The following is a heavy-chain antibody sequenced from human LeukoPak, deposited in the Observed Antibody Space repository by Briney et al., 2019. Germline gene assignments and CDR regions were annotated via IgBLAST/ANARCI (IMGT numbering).Heavy chain of an antibody. CDR1: GGSISSGSYY. V-gene: IGHV4-61*02. D-gene: IGHD3-3*01. CDR3: AREFFGVVIIPWYYFDY. Sequence: PSETLSLTCTVSGGSISSGSYYWSWIRQPAGKGLEWIGRIYTSGSTNYNPSLKSRVTISVDTSKNQFSLKLSSVTAADTAVYYCAREFFGVVIIPWYYFDYWGQGTLVTVSS. CDR2: IYTSGST. J-gene: IGHJ4*02.